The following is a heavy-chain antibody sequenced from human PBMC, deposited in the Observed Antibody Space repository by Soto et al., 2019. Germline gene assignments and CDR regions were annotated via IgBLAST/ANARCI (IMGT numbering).Heavy chain of an antibody. Sequence: VQLVEFGGGLVKPGGSLRLSCAASGFVFSDYYMTWIRQAPGKGLEWISDISSGGAVSNFADSVRGRFTISRDNTNNSLYLQMNNLRAEDTAIYYCARRLTGRTTGDWFDPWGQGTLVTVSS. J-gene: IGHJ5*02. V-gene: IGHV3-11*01. CDR3: ARRLTGRTTGDWFDP. CDR1: GFVFSDYY. D-gene: IGHD1-1*01. CDR2: ISSGGAVS.